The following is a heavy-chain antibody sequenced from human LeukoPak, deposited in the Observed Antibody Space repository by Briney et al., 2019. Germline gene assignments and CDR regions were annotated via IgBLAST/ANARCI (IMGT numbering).Heavy chain of an antibody. Sequence: PGGSLRLSCAASGFTFSSSDMDWVRQAPGKGLEWVSSISSSSSSIYYTDSVKGRFTISRDNTKNSLYLQMNSLRAEDTAVYFCAEEGRSTTPGYWGQGTLVTVSS. CDR2: ISSSSSSI. D-gene: IGHD6-13*01. CDR3: AEEGRSTTPGY. CDR1: GFTFSSSD. J-gene: IGHJ4*02. V-gene: IGHV3-21*01.